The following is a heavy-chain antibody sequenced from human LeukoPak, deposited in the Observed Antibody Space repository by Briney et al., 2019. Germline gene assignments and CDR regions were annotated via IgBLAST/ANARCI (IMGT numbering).Heavy chain of an antibody. V-gene: IGHV3-23*01. D-gene: IGHD6-19*01. CDR1: GFTFSSYA. CDR2: ISGSGGST. J-gene: IGHJ4*02. CDR3: AKARGHGQWLVVPFDY. Sequence: GGSLRLSCAASGFTFSSYAMSWVRQAPGKGLEWVSAISGSGGSTYYADSVKGRFTISRDNSKNTLHLQMNSLRAEDTAVYYCAKARGHGQWLVVPFDYWGQGTLVTVSS.